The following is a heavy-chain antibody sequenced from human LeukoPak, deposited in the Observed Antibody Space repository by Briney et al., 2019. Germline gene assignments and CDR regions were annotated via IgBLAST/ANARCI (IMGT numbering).Heavy chain of an antibody. CDR2: LWFDGSNI. CDR1: GFTFGSYG. D-gene: IGHD1-1*01. V-gene: IGHV3-33*01. CDR3: ARTGDGYTPGPFYYYAMDV. J-gene: IGHJ6*02. Sequence: PGGSLGLSCVASGFTFGSYGMHWVRQAPGKGLEWVAGLWFDGSNIYCGDSVKGRFTVSRDNSKNTLFLQMNSLRAEDTAVYYCARTGDGYTPGPFYYYAMDVWGQGTTVTVSS.